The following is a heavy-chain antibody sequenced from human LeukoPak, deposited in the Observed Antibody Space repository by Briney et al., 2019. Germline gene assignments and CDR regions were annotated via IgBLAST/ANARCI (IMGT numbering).Heavy chain of an antibody. J-gene: IGHJ3*02. V-gene: IGHV4-34*01. Sequence: PSETLSLTCAVYGGSFSGYYWSWIRQPPGKGLEWIGEINHSGSTNYNPSLKSRVTISVDTSKNQFSLELSSVTAAVTAVYYCAREPYSKDAFDIWGQGTMVTVSS. CDR3: AREPYSKDAFDI. CDR2: INHSGST. D-gene: IGHD6-13*01. CDR1: GGSFSGYY.